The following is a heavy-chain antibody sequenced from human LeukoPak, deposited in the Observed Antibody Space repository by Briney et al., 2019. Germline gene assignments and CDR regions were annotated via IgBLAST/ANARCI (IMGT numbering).Heavy chain of an antibody. V-gene: IGHV4-61*02. CDR2: IYTSGST. CDR3: ARERGYSSGWYEDWFDP. J-gene: IGHJ5*02. D-gene: IGHD6-19*01. Sequence: SETLSLTCTVSGGSISSGSYYWSWIRQPAGKGLEWIGRIYTSGSTNYNPSLKSRVTISVDTSKNQFSLKLSSVTAADTAVYYCARERGYSSGWYEDWFDPWGQGTLVTVSS. CDR1: GGSISSGSYY.